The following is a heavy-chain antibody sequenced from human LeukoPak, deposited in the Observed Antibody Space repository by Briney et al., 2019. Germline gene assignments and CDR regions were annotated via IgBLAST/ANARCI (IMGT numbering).Heavy chain of an antibody. J-gene: IGHJ4*02. D-gene: IGHD3-10*01. Sequence: PGGTLRLSCAASGFTFSSYGMSWVRQAPGKGLEWVSAISGSGGSTYYADSVKGRFTISRDNSKNTLYLQMNSLRAEDTAVYYCAIDFSFYGSGSFWGQGTLVTVSS. CDR1: GFTFSSYG. CDR3: AIDFSFYGSGSF. CDR2: ISGSGGST. V-gene: IGHV3-23*01.